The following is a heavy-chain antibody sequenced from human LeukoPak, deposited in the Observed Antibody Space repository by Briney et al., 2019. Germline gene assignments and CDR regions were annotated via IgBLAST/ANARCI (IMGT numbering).Heavy chain of an antibody. CDR2: MNPNSGNT. V-gene: IGHV1-8*01. D-gene: IGHD4-11*01. CDR1: GYTFTNYD. J-gene: IGHJ6*03. CDR3: ARGATVTTYHYYYMDV. Sequence: GASVKVSCKASGYTFTNYDINWVRQATGQGLEWMGWMNPNSGNTGYAQDFQGRVTMTRDTSISTAYMELSRLRSDDTAVYYCARGATVTTYHYYYMDVWGKGTTVTVS.